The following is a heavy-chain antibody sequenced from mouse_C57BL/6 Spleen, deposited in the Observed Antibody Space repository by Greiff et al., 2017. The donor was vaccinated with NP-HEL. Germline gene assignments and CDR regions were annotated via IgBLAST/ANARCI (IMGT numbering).Heavy chain of an antibody. V-gene: IGHV5-6*01. J-gene: IGHJ3*01. CDR1: GFTFSSYG. Sequence: EVQLVESGGDLVKPGGSLKLSCAASGFTFSSYGMSWVRQTPDKRLEWVATISSGGSYTYYPDSVKGRFTISRDNAKNTLYLQMSSLKSEDTAMYYCAREGNGPAWFAYWGQGTLVTVSA. CDR3: AREGNGPAWFAY. CDR2: ISSGGSYT.